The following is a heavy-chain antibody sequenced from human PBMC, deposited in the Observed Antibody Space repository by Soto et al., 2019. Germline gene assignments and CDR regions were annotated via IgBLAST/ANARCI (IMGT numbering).Heavy chain of an antibody. CDR3: ARLGYTSASFSGLDV. V-gene: IGHV4-59*08. J-gene: IGHJ6*02. D-gene: IGHD6-19*01. CDR2: IYYSGST. CDR1: GGSISSYY. Sequence: LPETLSLTCTVSGGSISSYYWSWIRQPPGKGLEWIGYIYYSGSTNYNPSLKSRVTISVDTSKNQFSLKLNSVTAADTAVYFCARLGYTSASFSGLDVWGQGTTVTVSS.